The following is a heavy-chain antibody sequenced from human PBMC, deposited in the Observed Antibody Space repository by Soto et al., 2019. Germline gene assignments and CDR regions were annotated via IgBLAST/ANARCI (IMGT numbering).Heavy chain of an antibody. V-gene: IGHV3-11*01. CDR2: IDTSSTKI. D-gene: IGHD3-3*01. CDR3: ASHYDLWTGYLSPVDY. Sequence: GGSLRLSCVASGYAFSDYYLSWIRQAPGKGLEWISYIDTSSTKIYYADSVRGRFTISRDNGKNSLFLEMNNLRVEDTAVYFCASHYDLWTGYLSPVDYWGRGTLVTVSS. CDR1: GYAFSDYY. J-gene: IGHJ4*02.